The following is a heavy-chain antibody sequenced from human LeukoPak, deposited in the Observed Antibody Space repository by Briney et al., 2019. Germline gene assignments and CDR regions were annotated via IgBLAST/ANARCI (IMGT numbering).Heavy chain of an antibody. CDR1: GGSINSNY. V-gene: IGHV4-59*01. J-gene: IGHJ6*02. D-gene: IGHD2-15*01. CDR2: IHYSGST. Sequence: PSETLSLTCTVSGGSINSNYWNWIRQPPGKGLGWIRHIHYSGSTNYSPSLNSRVTISLDTSKNQFSREMRSVTAADTAVYYCARDIVGTYGMDVWGQGTSVTVS. CDR3: ARDIVGTYGMDV.